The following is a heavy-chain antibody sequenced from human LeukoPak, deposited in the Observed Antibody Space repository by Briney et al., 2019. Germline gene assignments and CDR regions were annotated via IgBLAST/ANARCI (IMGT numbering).Heavy chain of an antibody. Sequence: SETLSLTCAVYGGSFSGFYWSWIRQTPGTGLEWIGEINHSGSTNYNPSLKSRVTISVDRSKNQFSLKLSSVTAADTAVYYCARGDYTGSFDYWGQGTLVTVSS. V-gene: IGHV4-34*01. J-gene: IGHJ4*02. CDR1: GGSFSGFY. CDR3: ARGDYTGSFDY. D-gene: IGHD4-11*01. CDR2: INHSGST.